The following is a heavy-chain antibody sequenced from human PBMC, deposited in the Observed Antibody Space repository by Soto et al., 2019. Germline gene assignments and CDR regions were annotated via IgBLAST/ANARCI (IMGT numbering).Heavy chain of an antibody. Sequence: PSETLSLTCAVYGGSLSRYYWSWIRQPSGEGLEWIGEINHSGSTNYNPSLKSRVTILVDTSKNQFSLKLSSVTAADTAVYYCARVMVVVVCPRRYYYYYGMAVWGQGPTVT. CDR1: GGSLSRYY. CDR3: ARVMVVVVCPRRYYYYYGMAV. CDR2: INHSGST. J-gene: IGHJ6*02. D-gene: IGHD3-22*01. V-gene: IGHV4-34*01.